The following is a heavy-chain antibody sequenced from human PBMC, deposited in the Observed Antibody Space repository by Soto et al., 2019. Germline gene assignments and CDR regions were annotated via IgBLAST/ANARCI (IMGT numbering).Heavy chain of an antibody. CDR3: ARQPHFWSGYRYYYYGMDV. CDR2: IYPGDSDT. D-gene: IGHD3-3*02. J-gene: IGHJ6*02. Sequence: PGESLKISCNGSGYSFTSYWIGWVRQMPGKGLEWMGIIYPGDSDTRYSPSFQGQVTISADKSISTAYLQWSSLKASDTAMYYCARQPHFWSGYRYYYYGMDVWGQGTTVTVSS. CDR1: GYSFTSYW. V-gene: IGHV5-51*01.